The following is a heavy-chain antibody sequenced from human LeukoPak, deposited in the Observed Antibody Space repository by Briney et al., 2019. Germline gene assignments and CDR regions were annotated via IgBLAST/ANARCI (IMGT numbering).Heavy chain of an antibody. CDR1: GGSISSSDW. V-gene: IGHV4-4*02. D-gene: IGHD2-2*01. CDR2: IWRSDHT. Sequence: SGTLSLTCAVSGGSISSSDWWSWVRQPPGRGLEWIGYIWRSDHTNYNPSLKSRVTMSLDKSKNQFSLRLSSVTAADTAVYYCARDPHCSSTNCPFDFWGLGTLVIVSS. CDR3: ARDPHCSSTNCPFDF. J-gene: IGHJ4*02.